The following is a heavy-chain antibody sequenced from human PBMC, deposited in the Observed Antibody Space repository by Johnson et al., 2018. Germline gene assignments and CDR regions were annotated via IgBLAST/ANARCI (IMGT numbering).Heavy chain of an antibody. J-gene: IGHJ6*02. CDR3: ARRTGLDG. Sequence: QVQLVQSGGGVVHSGGSLRLSCAASGFTLSSYDMHWVRQVPGKGLEWVAGVSSDGYNKYYGDSVKGRFTISRDNSKNTLNLQMDSLRVEDTAVYYCARRTGLDGWGQGTTVTVSS. V-gene: IGHV3-33*05. CDR2: VSSDGYNK. CDR1: GFTLSSYD. D-gene: IGHD1-14*01.